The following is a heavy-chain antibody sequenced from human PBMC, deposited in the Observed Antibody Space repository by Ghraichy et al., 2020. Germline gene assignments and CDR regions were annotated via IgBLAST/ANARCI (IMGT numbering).Heavy chain of an antibody. CDR3: ARRGIAVAGPDY. D-gene: IGHD6-19*01. Sequence: GESLNISCAASGFTFSSYWMHWVRQAPGKGLVWVSRINSDGSSTSYADSVKGRFTISRDNAKNTLYLQMNSLRAEDTAVYYCARRGIAVAGPDYWGQGTLVTVSS. CDR2: INSDGSST. J-gene: IGHJ4*02. V-gene: IGHV3-74*01. CDR1: GFTFSSYW.